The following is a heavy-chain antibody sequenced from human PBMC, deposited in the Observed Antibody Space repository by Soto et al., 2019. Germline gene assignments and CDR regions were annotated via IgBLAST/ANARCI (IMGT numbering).Heavy chain of an antibody. J-gene: IGHJ4*02. CDR2: ISWNSGSI. V-gene: IGHV3-9*01. CDR1: GFTFDDYA. Sequence: EVQLVESGGGLVQPGRSLRLSCAASGFTFDDYAMHWVRQAPGKGLEWVSGISWNSGSIGYADSVKCRFTIARDNAKNSVYLQMNSLRAEDTAVYYCAKDRGSGGSLDFDYWGQGTLVTVAS. D-gene: IGHD2-15*01. CDR3: AKDRGSGGSLDFDY.